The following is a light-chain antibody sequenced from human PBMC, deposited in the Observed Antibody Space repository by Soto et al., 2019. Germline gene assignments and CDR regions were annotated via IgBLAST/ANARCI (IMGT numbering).Light chain of an antibody. Sequence: EIVMTQSPGTVSVFPGETVTLSCRASQSVSGYLDWFHQKPGQAPRLVLLRIFTRAIGVPARFSGRGSETEFTLTISGLQSEDSGVYYCLQHYSWPWTFGQGTKVEIK. V-gene: IGKV3-15*01. J-gene: IGKJ1*01. CDR2: RIF. CDR1: QSVSGY. CDR3: LQHYSWPWT.